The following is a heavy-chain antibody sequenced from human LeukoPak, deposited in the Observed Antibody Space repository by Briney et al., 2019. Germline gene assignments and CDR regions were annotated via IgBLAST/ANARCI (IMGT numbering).Heavy chain of an antibody. J-gene: IGHJ3*02. Sequence: KSSGTLSLTCAVYGRSFSGYYWSWIRQPPGKGLEWIGEINHSGSTNYSPSHKSRVTISVDTSKNQFSLKLSSVTAADTAVYYCARPRSSWLARAFDIWGQGTMVTVSS. CDR2: INHSGST. CDR1: GRSFSGYY. CDR3: ARPRSSWLARAFDI. V-gene: IGHV4-34*01. D-gene: IGHD6-13*01.